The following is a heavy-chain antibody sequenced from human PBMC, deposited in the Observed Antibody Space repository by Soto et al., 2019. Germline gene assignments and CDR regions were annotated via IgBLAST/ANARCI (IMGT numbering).Heavy chain of an antibody. Sequence: SGPTLGNPTQTLTLTCTPSGFSLSTSGVGVGWIRQPPGKALEWLALIYWDDDKRYSPSLKSRLTITKDTSKNQVVLTMTNMDPVDTATYYCAHSSSAGWVNWFDPRGQGTLVTVSS. CDR1: GFSLSTSGVG. CDR3: AHSSSAGWVNWFDP. CDR2: IYWDDDK. J-gene: IGHJ5*02. V-gene: IGHV2-5*02. D-gene: IGHD1-26*01.